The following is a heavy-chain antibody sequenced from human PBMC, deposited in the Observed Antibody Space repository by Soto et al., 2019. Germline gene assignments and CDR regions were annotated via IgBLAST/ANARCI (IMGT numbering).Heavy chain of an antibody. D-gene: IGHD3-22*01. J-gene: IGHJ4*02. CDR3: ARGRPYYYDSSWNPSNGTLDY. Sequence: ETLSLTCTVSGGSISSYYWSWIRQPPGKGLEWIGYIYYSGSTNYNPSLKSRVTISVDTSKNQFSLKLSSVTAADTAVYYCARGRPYYYDSSWNPSNGTLDYWGQGTLVTVSS. CDR2: IYYSGST. CDR1: GGSISSYY. V-gene: IGHV4-59*01.